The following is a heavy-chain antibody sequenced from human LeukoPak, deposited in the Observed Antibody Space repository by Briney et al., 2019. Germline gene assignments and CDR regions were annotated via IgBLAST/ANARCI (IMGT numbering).Heavy chain of an antibody. CDR2: ITSDGSST. CDR3: VSLGYRRTSSCQP. CDR1: GFTFSNYL. V-gene: IGHV3-74*01. J-gene: IGHJ4*02. D-gene: IGHD2-2*01. Sequence: PGGSLRLSCAASGFTFSNYLMHWVRQAPGKGLVWVSRITSDGSSTHYADSVKGRFTISRDNAKNTLYLQMNSLTAEDTAVYYCVSLGYRRTSSCQPWGQGTLVTVSS.